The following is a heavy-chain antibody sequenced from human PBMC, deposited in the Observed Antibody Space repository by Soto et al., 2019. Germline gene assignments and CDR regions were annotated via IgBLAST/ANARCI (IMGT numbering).Heavy chain of an antibody. D-gene: IGHD3-22*01. J-gene: IGHJ4*02. Sequence: PSETLSLTCTVSGGSISSGDYYWSWIRQPPGKGLEWIGYIYYSGSTYYNPSLKSRVTISVDTSKNQFSLKLSSVTAADTAVYYCATAGYYDSSGYRIDYWGQGTLVTVSS. CDR1: GGSISSGDYY. CDR2: IYYSGST. V-gene: IGHV4-30-4*02. CDR3: ATAGYYDSSGYRIDY.